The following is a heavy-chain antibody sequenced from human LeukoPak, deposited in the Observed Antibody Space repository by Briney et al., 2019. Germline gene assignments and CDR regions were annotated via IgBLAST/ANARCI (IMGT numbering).Heavy chain of an antibody. CDR1: GFTFSSYS. CDR2: NSSRSYK. Sequence: GGSLRLSCAASGFTFSSYSMNWVRQAPGEGLEWVSYNSSRSYKYLLGLGKGRLNHSRNNAKNSLFLQMNRLRAEDTAVYYCATDLTDYYDRSGYSWGQGTLVTVSS. J-gene: IGHJ4*02. CDR3: ATDLTDYYDRSGYS. V-gene: IGHV3-21*01. D-gene: IGHD3-22*01.